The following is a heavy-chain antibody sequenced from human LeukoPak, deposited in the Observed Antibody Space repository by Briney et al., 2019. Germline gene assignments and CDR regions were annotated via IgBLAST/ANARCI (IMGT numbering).Heavy chain of an antibody. CDR3: ARVDYDILTGYMAMID. CDR1: GFTFSSYS. D-gene: IGHD3-9*01. CDR2: ISSSSSYT. Sequence: SGVSLRLSCAASGFTFSSYSMVWVRQAPGKGLEWVSSISSSSSYTNHADSVKGRFTISRDNAKNSLYLQMNSLRAEDTAVYYYARVDYDILTGYMAMIDWGQGTLVTVSS. V-gene: IGHV3-21*01. J-gene: IGHJ4*02.